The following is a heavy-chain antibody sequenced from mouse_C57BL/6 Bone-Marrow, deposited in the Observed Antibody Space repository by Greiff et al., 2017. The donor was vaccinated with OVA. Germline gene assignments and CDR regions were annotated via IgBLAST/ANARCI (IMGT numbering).Heavy chain of an antibody. V-gene: IGHV1-12*01. J-gene: IGHJ1*03. CDR2: IYPGNGDT. CDR1: GYTFTSYN. CDR3: ARPSLCVGNWYFDV. Sequence: LQESGAELVRPGASVKMSCKASGYTFTSYNMHWVKQTPRQGLEWIGAIYPGNGDTSYNQKFKGKATLTVDKSSSTAYMQLSSLTSEDSAVYFCARPSLCVGNWYFDVWGTGTTVTVSS. D-gene: IGHD6-5*01.